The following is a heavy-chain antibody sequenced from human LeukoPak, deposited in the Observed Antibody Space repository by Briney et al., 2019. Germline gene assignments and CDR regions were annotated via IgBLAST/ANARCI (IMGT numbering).Heavy chain of an antibody. CDR3: ARIVVVAAISWFDP. V-gene: IGHV1-69*13. CDR1: GGTFSSYA. CDR2: IIPIFGTA. D-gene: IGHD2-15*01. Sequence: EASVKVSCEASGGTFSSYAISWVRQAPGQGLEWMGGIIPIFGTANYAQKFQGRVTITADESTSTAYMELSSLRSEDTAVYYCARIVVVAAISWFDPWGQGTLVTVSS. J-gene: IGHJ5*02.